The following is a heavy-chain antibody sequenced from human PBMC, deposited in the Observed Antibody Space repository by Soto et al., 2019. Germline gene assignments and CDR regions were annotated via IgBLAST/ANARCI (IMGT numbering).Heavy chain of an antibody. V-gene: IGHV4-39*01. CDR2: IYYSGST. CDR1: GASISNGDYY. Sequence: SETLSLTCTVSGASISNGDYYWSWIRQPPGEGLEWIGSIYYSGSTYYNPSLKSRVTISVDTSKNQFSLKLSSVTAADTAVYYCARLVYDSSGYRPGWGQGTLVTVSS. CDR3: ARLVYDSSGYRPG. D-gene: IGHD3-22*01. J-gene: IGHJ4*02.